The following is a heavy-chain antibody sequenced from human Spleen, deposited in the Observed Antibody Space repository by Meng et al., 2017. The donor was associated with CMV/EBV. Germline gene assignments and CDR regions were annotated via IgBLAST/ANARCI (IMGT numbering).Heavy chain of an antibody. Sequence: SLKISCAASGFSFEDFAMHWVRQAPGKGLEWVSGISWNSGSIGYADSVKGRFTISRDNAKNSLYLQMNSLRAEDTALYYCARDMYTNSRSYFSMDVWGQGTTVTVFS. CDR3: ARDMYTNSRSYFSMDV. V-gene: IGHV3-9*01. J-gene: IGHJ6*02. CDR1: GFSFEDFA. D-gene: IGHD2-8*01. CDR2: ISWNSGSI.